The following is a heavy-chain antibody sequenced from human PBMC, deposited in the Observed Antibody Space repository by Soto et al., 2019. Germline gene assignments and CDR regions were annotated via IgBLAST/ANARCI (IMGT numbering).Heavy chain of an antibody. CDR1: GFTFGSYA. V-gene: IGHV3-23*01. CDR3: AKDGCSSTSCYVDY. Sequence: PGGSLRLSCAASGFTFGSYAMSWVRQAPGKGLEWVSAISGSGGSTYYADSVKGRFTISRDNSKNTLYLQMNSLRAEDTAVYYCAKDGCSSTSCYVDYWGQGTQVTVSS. J-gene: IGHJ4*02. CDR2: ISGSGGST. D-gene: IGHD2-2*01.